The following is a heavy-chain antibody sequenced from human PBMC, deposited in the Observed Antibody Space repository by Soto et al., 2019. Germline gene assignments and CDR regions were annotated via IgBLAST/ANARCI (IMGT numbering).Heavy chain of an antibody. V-gene: IGHV5-10-1*01. D-gene: IGHD2-2*02. CDR2: IDPSDSYT. CDR1: GYSLTNYW. CDR3: ARQFIVVVPAAIPPGMDV. Sequence: EPLKICYNGSGYSLTNYWISWVRQMPWKGLEWMGRIDPSDSYTNYSPSFQGHVTISADKSISTAYLQWSSLKASDTAMYYCARQFIVVVPAAIPPGMDVWGQGTTVTVSS. J-gene: IGHJ6*02.